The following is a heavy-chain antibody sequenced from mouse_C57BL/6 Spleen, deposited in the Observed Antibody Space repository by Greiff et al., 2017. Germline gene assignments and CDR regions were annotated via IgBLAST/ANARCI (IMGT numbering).Heavy chain of an antibody. CDR3: AKTAQATPFAY. CDR2: IDPSDSEP. Sequence: VQLQQPGAELVRPGSSVKLSCKASGYTFTSYWMHWVKQRPIQGLEWIGNIDPSDSEPHYNQKFKDKATLTVDKSSSTAYMQLSSLTSEDSAVYYCAKTAQATPFAYWGQGTLVTVSA. J-gene: IGHJ3*01. V-gene: IGHV1-52*01. CDR1: GYTFTSYW. D-gene: IGHD3-2*02.